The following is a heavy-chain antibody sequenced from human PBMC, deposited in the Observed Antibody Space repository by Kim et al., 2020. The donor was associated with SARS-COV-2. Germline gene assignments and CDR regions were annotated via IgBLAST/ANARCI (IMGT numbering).Heavy chain of an antibody. V-gene: IGHV1-2*02. J-gene: IGHJ6*02. D-gene: IGHD3-3*01. Sequence: ASVKVSCKASGYTFTGYYMHWVRQAPGQGLEWMGWINPNSGGTNYAQKFQGRVTMTRDTSISTAYMELSRLRSDDTAVYYCARDPYYDFWSGYSLYYGMDVWGQGTTVTVSS. CDR1: GYTFTGYY. CDR3: ARDPYYDFWSGYSLYYGMDV. CDR2: INPNSGGT.